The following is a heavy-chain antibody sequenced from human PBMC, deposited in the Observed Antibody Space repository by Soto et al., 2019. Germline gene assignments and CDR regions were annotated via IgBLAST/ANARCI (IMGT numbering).Heavy chain of an antibody. D-gene: IGHD3-16*01. CDR3: ARAWPRGTMRGVESENFGMDV. CDR2: LIPLFGTP. Sequence: QVQLVQSGPEVTKPGSSVPVSCQASGDNFSRYSFSWVRQAPGPGLEWMGGLIPLFGTPDYAQKFPARGTISADESTTTAYRELSSLREEDAGVEYCARAWPRGTMRGVESENFGMDVWGQGTAVTVSS. J-gene: IGHJ6*02. CDR1: GDNFSRYS. V-gene: IGHV1-69*01.